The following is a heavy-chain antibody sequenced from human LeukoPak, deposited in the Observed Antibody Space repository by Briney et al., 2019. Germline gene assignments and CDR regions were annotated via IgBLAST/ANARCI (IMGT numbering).Heavy chain of an antibody. Sequence: ASVKVSCKASGYTFTGYYMHWVRQAPGQGLEWMGWISAYNGNTNYAQKFQGRVTMTRDTSTSTVYMELSSLRSEDTAVYYCARDRSGSPDYWGQGTLVTVSS. CDR2: ISAYNGNT. V-gene: IGHV1-2*02. J-gene: IGHJ4*02. D-gene: IGHD3-10*01. CDR1: GYTFTGYY. CDR3: ARDRSGSPDY.